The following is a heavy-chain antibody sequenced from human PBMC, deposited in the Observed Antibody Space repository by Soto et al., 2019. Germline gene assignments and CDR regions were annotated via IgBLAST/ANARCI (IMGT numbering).Heavy chain of an antibody. CDR2: IWYDGSNK. D-gene: IGHD2-2*01. Sequence: QVQLVESGGGVVQPGRSLRLSCAASGFTFSSYGMHWVRQAPGKGLEWVAVIWYDGSNKYYADSVKGRFTISRDNSKNTLYLQMNSLRAEDTAVYYCARDLESEYQLTYYYYYGMDVWGQGTTVTVSS. CDR1: GFTFSSYG. V-gene: IGHV3-33*01. J-gene: IGHJ6*02. CDR3: ARDLESEYQLTYYYYYGMDV.